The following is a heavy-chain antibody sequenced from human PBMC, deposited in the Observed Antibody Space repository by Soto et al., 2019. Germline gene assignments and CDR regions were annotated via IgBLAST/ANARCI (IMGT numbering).Heavy chain of an antibody. Sequence: SQTLSLTCAISGDSVSSNSAAWDLIRQSPSRGLEWLGRTYYRSKWYNDYSVSVKSRITINPDTSKNQFSLQLNSVTPEDTAVYYCARASYSSGWYGGYYFDYWGQGTLVTVSS. D-gene: IGHD6-19*01. CDR1: GDSVSSNSAA. V-gene: IGHV6-1*01. J-gene: IGHJ4*02. CDR3: ARASYSSGWYGGYYFDY. CDR2: TYYRSKWYN.